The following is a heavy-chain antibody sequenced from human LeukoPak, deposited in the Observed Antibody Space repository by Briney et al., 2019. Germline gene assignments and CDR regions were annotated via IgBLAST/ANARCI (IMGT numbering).Heavy chain of an antibody. D-gene: IGHD6-13*01. J-gene: IGHJ6*02. V-gene: IGHV1-69*06. CDR2: IIPIFGTA. CDR1: GGTFSSYA. Sequence: GASVKVSCKASGGTFSSYAISWVRQAPGQGLEWMGGIIPIFGTANYAQKFQGRVTITADKSTSTAYMELSSLRSEDTAVYYCARGLGGGRLIAAAGTSYYYGMDVWGQGTTVTVSS. CDR3: ARGLGGGRLIAAAGTSYYYGMDV.